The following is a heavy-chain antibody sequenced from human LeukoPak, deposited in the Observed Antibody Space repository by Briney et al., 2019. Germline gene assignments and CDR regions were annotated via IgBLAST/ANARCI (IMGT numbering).Heavy chain of an antibody. J-gene: IGHJ4*02. V-gene: IGHV3-30*04. CDR3: ARDLYSSGYYLNLDY. CDR1: GFTFSSYA. D-gene: IGHD3-22*01. CDR2: ISYDGSNK. Sequence: GRSLRLPCAASGFTFSSYAMHWVRQAPGKGLEWVAVISYDGSNKYYADSVKGRFTISRDNSKNTLYLQMNSLRAEDTAVYYCARDLYSSGYYLNLDYWGQGTLVTVSS.